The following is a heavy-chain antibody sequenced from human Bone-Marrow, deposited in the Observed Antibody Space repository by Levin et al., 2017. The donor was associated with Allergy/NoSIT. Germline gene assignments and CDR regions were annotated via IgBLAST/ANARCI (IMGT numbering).Heavy chain of an antibody. D-gene: IGHD2-15*01. V-gene: IGHV1-69*08. CDR3: ARGCCSGGACYLLQQ. CDR1: GGTFNSYT. CDR2: IIPILRTV. Sequence: SVKVSCTASGGTFNSYTFTWVRQAPGQGLEWVGRIIPILRTVDYAQNFQGRVTITADKSTNTAHMDLSSLTSQDTAVYYFARGCCSGGACYLLQQWGQGTLVTVSS. J-gene: IGHJ1*01.